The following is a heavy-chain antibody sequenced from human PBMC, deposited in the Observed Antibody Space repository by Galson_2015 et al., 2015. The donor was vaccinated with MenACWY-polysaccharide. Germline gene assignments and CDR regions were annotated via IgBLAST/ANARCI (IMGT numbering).Heavy chain of an antibody. CDR2: IKQDGSEK. D-gene: IGHD3-10*01. V-gene: IGHV3-7*01. J-gene: IGHJ4*02. Sequence: SLRLSCAASGFTFSGYYMSWVRQAPGKGLEWVANIKQDGSEKYYVDSVKGRFTISRDNAKSSLYLQMNSLRAEDTAVHYCATYYGSGRHTSYWGQGTLVIVSS. CDR3: ATYYGSGRHTSY. CDR1: GFTFSGYY.